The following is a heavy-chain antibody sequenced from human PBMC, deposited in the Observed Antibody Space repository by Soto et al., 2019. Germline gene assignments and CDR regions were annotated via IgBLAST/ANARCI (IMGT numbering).Heavy chain of an antibody. Sequence: SETLSLTCTVSGGCISSGGYYGSWIRQHPGKGLEWIGYIYYSGSTYYNPSLKSRVTISVDTSKNQFSLKLSSVTAADTAVYYCARGGRGYSYGYDQNFEYWGQGTLVTVSS. J-gene: IGHJ4*02. D-gene: IGHD5-18*01. CDR3: ARGGRGYSYGYDQNFEY. V-gene: IGHV4-31*03. CDR2: IYYSGST. CDR1: GGCISSGGYY.